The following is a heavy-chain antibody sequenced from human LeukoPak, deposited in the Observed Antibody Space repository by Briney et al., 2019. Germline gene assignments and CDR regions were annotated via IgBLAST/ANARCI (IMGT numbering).Heavy chain of an antibody. CDR1: GIPFTNF. Sequence: GGSLRLSCAASGIPFTNFWVRQAPGKGLEWVSYLSSSGSTNYYADSVKGRFTISRDNAKNSLYLQMNSLRAEDTAVYYCARAVDTAMFFDYWGQGTLVTVSS. V-gene: IGHV3-11*01. CDR2: LSSSGSTN. D-gene: IGHD5-18*01. CDR3: ARAVDTAMFFDY. J-gene: IGHJ4*01.